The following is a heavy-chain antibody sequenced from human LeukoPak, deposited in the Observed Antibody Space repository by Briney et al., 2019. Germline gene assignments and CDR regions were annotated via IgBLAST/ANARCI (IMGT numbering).Heavy chain of an antibody. D-gene: IGHD6-13*01. CDR1: GFTFSSYG. V-gene: IGHV3-30*02. J-gene: IGHJ4*02. CDR2: IRYDGSNK. CDR3: ARVRGQYSSSWPNDY. Sequence: GGSLRLSCAASGFTFSSYGMHWVRQAPGKGLEWVAFIRYDGSNKYYADSVKGRFTISRDNSKNTLYLQMNSLRAEDTAVYYCARVRGQYSSSWPNDYWGQGTLVTVSS.